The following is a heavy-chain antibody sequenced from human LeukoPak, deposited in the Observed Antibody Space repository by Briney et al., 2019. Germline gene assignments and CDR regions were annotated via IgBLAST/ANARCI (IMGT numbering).Heavy chain of an antibody. CDR1: GFTFSSYA. CDR2: MSGSGRNT. J-gene: IGHJ4*02. Sequence: PGGSLRLSCAASGFTFSSYAMSWVRQAPGKGLEWVSGMSGSGRNTHYADSVKGRFTISRDNSKNTMYLQMNSLRAEDTAVYYCAKEGSGYDLGGVEYWGQGTLVTVSS. CDR3: AKEGSGYDLGGVEY. D-gene: IGHD5-12*01. V-gene: IGHV3-23*01.